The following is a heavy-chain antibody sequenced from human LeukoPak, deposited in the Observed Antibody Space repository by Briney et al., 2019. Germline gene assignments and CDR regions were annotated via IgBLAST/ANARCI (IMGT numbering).Heavy chain of an antibody. Sequence: SQTLSLTCAISGDSVSSNSAAWNWIRQSPSRGLEWLGRTYYRSKWYNDYAVSVKSRITINPDTSKNQFSLKLSSVTAADTAVYYCARGGPTYDSIVPDAFDIWGQGTMVTVSS. CDR2: TYYRSKWYN. CDR1: GDSVSSNSAA. J-gene: IGHJ3*02. D-gene: IGHD3-22*01. CDR3: ARGGPTYDSIVPDAFDI. V-gene: IGHV6-1*01.